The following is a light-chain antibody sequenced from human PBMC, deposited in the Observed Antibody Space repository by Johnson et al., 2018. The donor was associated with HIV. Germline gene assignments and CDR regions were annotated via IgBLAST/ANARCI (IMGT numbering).Light chain of an antibody. CDR2: END. CDR3: GTWDNSLSTGYV. V-gene: IGLV1-51*02. Sequence: QSVLTQPPSVYAAPGQRVTISCSGRGSNIGSHYVSWYQQLPGTAPKLLIFENDKRPSGIPHRFSGSKSGTSATLGIPGLQAGDEADYYCGTWDNSLSTGYVFGTGTKVTVL. CDR1: GSNIGSHY. J-gene: IGLJ1*01.